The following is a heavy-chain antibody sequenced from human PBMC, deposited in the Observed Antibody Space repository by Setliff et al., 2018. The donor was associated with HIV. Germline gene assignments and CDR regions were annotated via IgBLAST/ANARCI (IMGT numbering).Heavy chain of an antibody. D-gene: IGHD3-22*01. CDR2: ISYDSGFI. CDR3: ARDRASSGYYARFDH. V-gene: IGHV3-21*01. Sequence: GGSLRLSCAASGFTFSNYNMNWVRQAPGKGLEWVSSISYDSGFIYHADSMKGRFTISRDNAKKLVYLQMNSLRAEDTAIYYCARDRASSGYYARFDHWGQGTLVTVSS. J-gene: IGHJ4*02. CDR1: GFTFSNYN.